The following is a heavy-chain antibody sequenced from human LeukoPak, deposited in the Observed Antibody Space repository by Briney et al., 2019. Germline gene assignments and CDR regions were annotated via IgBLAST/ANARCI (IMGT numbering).Heavy chain of an antibody. CDR1: GFLFNTYE. CDR2: ISSSGSTI. CDR3: ARDGRGLGNYFDY. J-gene: IGHJ4*02. D-gene: IGHD3-10*01. V-gene: IGHV3-48*03. Sequence: GGSLRLSCAASGFLFNTYEMNWVRQAPGKGLEWVSYISSSGSTIYYADSIKGRFTISRDNAKNSLYLQMNSLRAEDTAVYYCARDGRGLGNYFDYWGQGTLVTVSS.